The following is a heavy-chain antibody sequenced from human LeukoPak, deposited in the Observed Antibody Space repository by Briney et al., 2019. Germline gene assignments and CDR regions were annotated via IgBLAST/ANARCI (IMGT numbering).Heavy chain of an antibody. CDR2: IYYSGST. J-gene: IGHJ4*02. V-gene: IGHV4-59*01. D-gene: IGHD6-13*01. Sequence: SETLSLTCTVSGGSISSYYWSWIRQPPGKGLEWIGYIYYSGSTNYNPSLKSRVTISVDTSKNQFSLKLSSVTAADTAVYYCARGSSWYVDYWGQGTLVTVSS. CDR3: ARGSSWYVDY. CDR1: GGSISSYY.